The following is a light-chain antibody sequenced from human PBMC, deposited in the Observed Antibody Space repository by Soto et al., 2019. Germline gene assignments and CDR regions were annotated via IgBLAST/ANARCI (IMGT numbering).Light chain of an antibody. Sequence: EIVMTQSPATLSVSPGERATLSCRASQSVSSNLAWYQQKPGQSPRLLIYGTSTRATGIPARFSGSGSGTEFTLTISSLQPEDFATYYCLQTYTSLTWTFGQGTKVEI. J-gene: IGKJ1*01. CDR3: LQTYTSLTWT. V-gene: IGKV3-15*01. CDR2: GTS. CDR1: QSVSSN.